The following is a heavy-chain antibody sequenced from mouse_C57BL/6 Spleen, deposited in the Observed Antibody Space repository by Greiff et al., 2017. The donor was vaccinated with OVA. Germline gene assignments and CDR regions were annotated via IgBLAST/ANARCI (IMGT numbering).Heavy chain of an antibody. J-gene: IGHJ3*01. CDR1: GYTFTDHT. CDR3: ARGGYYGSSYGLFAY. CDR2: IYPRDGST. D-gene: IGHD1-1*01. Sequence: VKLVESDAELVKPGASVKISCKVSGYTFTDHTIHWMKQRPEQGLEWIGYIYPRDGSTKYNEKFKGKATLTADKSSSTAYMQLNSLTSEDSAVYFCARGGYYGSSYGLFAYWGQGTLVTVSA. V-gene: IGHV1-78*01.